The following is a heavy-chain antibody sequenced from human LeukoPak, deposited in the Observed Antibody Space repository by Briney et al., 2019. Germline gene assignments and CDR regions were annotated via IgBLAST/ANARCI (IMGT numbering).Heavy chain of an antibody. D-gene: IGHD3-16*01. CDR2: INHSGST. V-gene: IGHV4-34*01. CDR1: GGSFSGYY. J-gene: IGHJ5*02. Sequence: SETLSLTCAVYGGSFSGYYWSWIRQPPGKGLEWIGEINHSGSTNYNPSLKSRVTISVDTSKNQFSLKLSSVTAADTAVYYCARDLRWFDPWGQGTLVTVSS. CDR3: ARDLRWFDP.